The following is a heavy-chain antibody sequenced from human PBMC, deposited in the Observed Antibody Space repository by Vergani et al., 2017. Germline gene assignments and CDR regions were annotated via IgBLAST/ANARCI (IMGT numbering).Heavy chain of an antibody. CDR3: ARWVDGYNSFDY. J-gene: IGHJ4*02. Sequence: EVQLLESGGGLVQPGGSLRLSCAASGFTFSSYAMSWVRPAPGKGLEWVSAISGSGGSTYYADSVKGRFTISRDNSKNTLYLQMNSLRAEDTAVYYCARWVDGYNSFDYWGQGTLVTVSS. CDR1: GFTFSSYA. V-gene: IGHV3-23*01. CDR2: ISGSGGST. D-gene: IGHD5-24*01.